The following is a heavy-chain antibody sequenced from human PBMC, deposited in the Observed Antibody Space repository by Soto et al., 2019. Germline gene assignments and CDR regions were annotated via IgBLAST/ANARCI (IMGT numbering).Heavy chain of an antibody. D-gene: IGHD3-10*01. J-gene: IGHJ4*02. Sequence: QITLKESGPTLVKPTQTLTLTCTFSGFSLTTSGVGVGWIRQPPGKALEWLALIYWDDDKRYSPSLKSRLTXXKDTSKNQVVLTMTNMDPVDTATYYCAHRGTAFDYWGQRTLVTVSS. CDR2: IYWDDDK. CDR1: GFSLTTSGVG. V-gene: IGHV2-5*02. CDR3: AHRGTAFDY.